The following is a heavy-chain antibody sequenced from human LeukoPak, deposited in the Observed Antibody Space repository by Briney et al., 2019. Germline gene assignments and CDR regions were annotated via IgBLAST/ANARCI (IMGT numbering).Heavy chain of an antibody. CDR3: ARSGIVLLWFGEPFLDGFDP. J-gene: IGHJ5*02. Sequence: SETLSLTCTVSGYSISSGYYWGWIRQPPGKGLEWIGSIYHSGSTYYNPSLKSRVTISVDTSKNQFSLKLSSVTAADTAVYYCARSGIVLLWFGEPFLDGFDPWGQGALVTVSS. D-gene: IGHD3-10*01. CDR1: GYSISSGYY. CDR2: IYHSGST. V-gene: IGHV4-38-2*02.